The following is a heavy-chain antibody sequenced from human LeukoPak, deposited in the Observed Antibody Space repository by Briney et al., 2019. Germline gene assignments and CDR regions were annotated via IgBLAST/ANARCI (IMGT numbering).Heavy chain of an antibody. Sequence: SETLSLTCAVYGGSFSGYYWSWIRQPPGKGLEWIGEINHSGSTNYNPSLKSRVTISVDTSKNQFSLKLSSVTAADTAVYYCARIGSGSFHTVDYWGQGTLVTVSS. D-gene: IGHD1-26*01. V-gene: IGHV4-34*01. CDR1: GGSFSGYY. CDR3: ARIGSGSFHTVDY. CDR2: INHSGST. J-gene: IGHJ4*02.